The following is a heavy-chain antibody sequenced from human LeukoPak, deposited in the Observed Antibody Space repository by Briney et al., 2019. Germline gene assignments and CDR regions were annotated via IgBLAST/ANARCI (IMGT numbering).Heavy chain of an antibody. Sequence: SETLSLTCTVSGYSISSAYSWGWIRQPPGKGLEWIGNFYHSGSTYYNPSLKSRVTISVDKSKNQFSLKLSSVTAADTAVYYCARVREAETNPCPAHWGQGTLVTVSS. CDR3: ARVREAETNPCPAH. CDR2: FYHSGST. CDR1: GYSISSAYS. V-gene: IGHV4-38-2*02. J-gene: IGHJ4*02. D-gene: IGHD1-14*01.